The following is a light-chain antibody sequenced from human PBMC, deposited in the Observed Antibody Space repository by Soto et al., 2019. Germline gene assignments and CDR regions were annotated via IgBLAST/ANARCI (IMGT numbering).Light chain of an antibody. CDR2: DVS. V-gene: IGLV2-14*01. Sequence: QSVLTQPASVSGSPGQSITISCTGTSSDVGGYNYVSWYQQHPGKAPKLMIYDVSNRPSGVSNRFSGSKSGNTASLTISGLQAEDEADYYCSSYTSSITLLYVFGTGTKITV. CDR3: SSYTSSITLLYV. CDR1: SSDVGGYNY. J-gene: IGLJ1*01.